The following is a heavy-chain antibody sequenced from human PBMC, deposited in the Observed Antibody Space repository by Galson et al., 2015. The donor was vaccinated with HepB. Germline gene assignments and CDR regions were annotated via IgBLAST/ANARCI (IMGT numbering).Heavy chain of an antibody. CDR3: TRDPPAYCSSTSCYLPSGYYYMDV. V-gene: IGHV3-49*03. Sequence: SLRLSCAASGFTFGDYAMSWFRQAPGKGLEWVGFIRSKAYGGTTEYAASVKGRFTISRDDSKSIAYLQMNSLKTEDTAVYYCTRDPPAYCSSTSCYLPSGYYYMDVWGKGTTVTVSS. D-gene: IGHD2-2*01. CDR2: IRSKAYGGTT. J-gene: IGHJ6*03. CDR1: GFTFGDYA.